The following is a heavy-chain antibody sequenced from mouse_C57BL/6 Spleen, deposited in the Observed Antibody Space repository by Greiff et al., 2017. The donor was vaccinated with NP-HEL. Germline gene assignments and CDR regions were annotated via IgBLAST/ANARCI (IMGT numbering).Heavy chain of an antibody. Sequence: VKLVESGPELVKPGASVKISCKASGYAFSSSWMNWVKQRPGKGLEWIGRLYPGDGDTNYNGKFKGKATLTADKSSSTAYMQLSSLTSEDSAVYFCARGGSSGLFDYWGQGTTLTVSS. CDR2: LYPGDGDT. D-gene: IGHD3-2*02. V-gene: IGHV1-82*01. CDR1: GYAFSSSW. CDR3: ARGGSSGLFDY. J-gene: IGHJ2*01.